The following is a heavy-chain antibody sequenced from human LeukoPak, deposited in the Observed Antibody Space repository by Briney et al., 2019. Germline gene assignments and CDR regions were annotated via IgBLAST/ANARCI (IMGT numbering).Heavy chain of an antibody. CDR2: VSGSGVTT. CDR3: AEDHESCVTGNCYALPMFFDY. J-gene: IGHJ4*02. Sequence: GGSLRLSCAASGFTFSHYVMTWVRQAPGKGLEWVSSVSGSGVTTKYADSVEGRFTISRDNSKNTLWLQMDSLRAEDTALYYCAEDHESCVTGNCYALPMFFDYWGQGVLVTVSS. D-gene: IGHD2-2*01. CDR1: GFTFSHYV. V-gene: IGHV3-23*01.